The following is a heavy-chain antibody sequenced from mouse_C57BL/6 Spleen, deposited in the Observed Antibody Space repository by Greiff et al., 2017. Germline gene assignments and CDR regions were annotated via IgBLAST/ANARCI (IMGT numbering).Heavy chain of an antibody. Sequence: DVKLVESGGGLVKPGGSLKLSCAASGFTFSSYAMYWVRQTPEKRLEWVATISDGGSYTYYPDNVKGRFTISRDNAKNNLYLQMSHLKSEDTAMYYCARVTTARKSWYFDVLGTGTTVTVSS. CDR2: ISDGGSYT. CDR1: GFTFSSYA. J-gene: IGHJ1*03. CDR3: ARVTTARKSWYFDV. V-gene: IGHV5-4*03. D-gene: IGHD1-2*01.